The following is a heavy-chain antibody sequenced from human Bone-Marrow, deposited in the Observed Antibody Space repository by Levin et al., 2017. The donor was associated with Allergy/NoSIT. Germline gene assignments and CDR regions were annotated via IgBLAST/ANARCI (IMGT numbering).Heavy chain of an antibody. CDR1: GFTFSNYA. V-gene: IGHV3-23*01. D-gene: IGHD3-10*01. J-gene: IGHJ4*02. CDR2: ISGSGGNT. Sequence: GESLKISCAASGFTFSNYAMTWVRQAPEKGLEWVSVISGSGGNTYYADSVKGRFTISRDNSKNTLYLQMNSLRAEDTAVYYCAMPIGGSYSYYFDYWGQGTLVTVSS. CDR3: AMPIGGSYSYYFDY.